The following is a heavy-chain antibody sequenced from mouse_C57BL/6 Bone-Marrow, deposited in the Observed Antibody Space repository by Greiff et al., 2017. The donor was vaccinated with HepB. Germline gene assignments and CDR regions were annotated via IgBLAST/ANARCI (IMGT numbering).Heavy chain of an antibody. Sequence: EVQVVESGGGLVQSGRSLRLSCATSGFTFSDFYMEWVRQAPGKGLEWIAASRNKANDYTTEYSASVKGRFIVSRDTSQSILYLQMNALRAEDTAIYYCARAAYDYPWYFDVWGTGTTVTVSS. J-gene: IGHJ1*03. CDR1: GFTFSDFY. V-gene: IGHV7-1*01. CDR3: ARAAYDYPWYFDV. CDR2: SRNKANDYTT. D-gene: IGHD2-4*01.